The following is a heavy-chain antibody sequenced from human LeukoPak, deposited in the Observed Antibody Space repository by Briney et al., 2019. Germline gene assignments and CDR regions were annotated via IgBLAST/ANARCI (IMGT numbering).Heavy chain of an antibody. D-gene: IGHD2-2*01. J-gene: IGHJ5*02. Sequence: ASVKVSCKASGYTFTSYGISWVRQAPGQGLEWMGWISAYNGNTNYAQMLQGRVTMTTDTSTSTAYMELRSLRSDDTAVYYCARARYCSSTSCYWWFDPWGQGTLVTVSS. V-gene: IGHV1-18*01. CDR2: ISAYNGNT. CDR1: GYTFTSYG. CDR3: ARARYCSSTSCYWWFDP.